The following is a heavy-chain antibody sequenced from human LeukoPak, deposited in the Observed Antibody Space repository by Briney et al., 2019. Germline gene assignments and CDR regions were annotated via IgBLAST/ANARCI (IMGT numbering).Heavy chain of an antibody. CDR2: ISAYNGNT. J-gene: IGHJ5*02. CDR1: GYTFTSYG. CDR3: ARDSSPLLWFGEPPHWFDP. Sequence: ASVKVSCKASGYTFTSYGISWVRQAPGQGLEWMGWISAYNGNTNYAQKLQGRVTMTTDTSTSTAYMELRSLRSDDTAVYYCARDSSPLLWFGEPPHWFDPWGQGTLVTVSS. D-gene: IGHD3-10*01. V-gene: IGHV1-18*01.